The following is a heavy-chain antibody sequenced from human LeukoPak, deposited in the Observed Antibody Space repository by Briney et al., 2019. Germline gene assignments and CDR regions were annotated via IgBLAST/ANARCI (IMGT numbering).Heavy chain of an antibody. CDR1: GFTFSSYA. CDR3: VVTLSSRWAPAQFDY. J-gene: IGHJ4*02. CDR2: ISGSGTST. V-gene: IGHV3-23*01. Sequence: GGSLRLSCAASGFTFSSYALSWVRQAPGQGLEWVSAISGSGTSTYYADSAKGRFTISRDNSKNTLYLQMNSLSAEDTAVYYCVVTLSSRWAPAQFDYWGQGTLVTVSS. D-gene: IGHD6-13*01.